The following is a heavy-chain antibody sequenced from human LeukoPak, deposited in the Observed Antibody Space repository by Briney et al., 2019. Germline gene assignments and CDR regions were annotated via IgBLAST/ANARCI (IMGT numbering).Heavy chain of an antibody. Sequence: SGPTLVKPTQTLTLTCTSSGFSLNSNEVGVGWIRQPPGKALECLTLIYRNDDKRYRPSLKSRLTITKDTSKNQVVLTMTNMDPVDTGTYYCAHSRCSGGSCYFDYWGQGTLVTVSS. J-gene: IGHJ4*02. CDR2: IYRNDDK. CDR3: AHSRCSGGSCYFDY. D-gene: IGHD2-15*01. CDR1: GFSLNSNEVG. V-gene: IGHV2-5*01.